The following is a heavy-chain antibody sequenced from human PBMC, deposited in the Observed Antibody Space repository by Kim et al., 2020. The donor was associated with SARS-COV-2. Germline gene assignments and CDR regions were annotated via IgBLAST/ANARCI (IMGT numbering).Heavy chain of an antibody. CDR3: ARRLRGYDFWSGYYTGIHGMDV. V-gene: IGHV5-10-1*01. J-gene: IGHJ6*02. Sequence: GESLKISCKGSGYSFTSYWISWVRQMPGKGLEWMGRIDPSDSYTNYSPSFQGHVTISADKSISTAYLQWSSLKASDTAMYYCARRLRGYDFWSGYYTGIHGMDVWGQGTTVTVSS. CDR1: GYSFTSYW. D-gene: IGHD3-3*01. CDR2: IDPSDSYT.